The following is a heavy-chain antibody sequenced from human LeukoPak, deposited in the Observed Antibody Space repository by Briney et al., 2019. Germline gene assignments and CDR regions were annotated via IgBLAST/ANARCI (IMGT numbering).Heavy chain of an antibody. J-gene: IGHJ5*02. CDR1: GGSISSYY. D-gene: IGHD3-9*01. CDR3: ARHINTRYFDWSLDP. CDR2: IYYSGST. Sequence: SETLSLTCTVSGGSISSYYWSWIRQPPGKGLEWIGYIYYSGSTNYNPSLKSRVTISVDTSKNQFSLKLSSVTAADTAVYYCARHINTRYFDWSLDPWGQGTLVTVSS. V-gene: IGHV4-59*08.